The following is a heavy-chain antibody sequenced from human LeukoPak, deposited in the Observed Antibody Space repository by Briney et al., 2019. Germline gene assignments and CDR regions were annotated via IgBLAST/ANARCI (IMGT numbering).Heavy chain of an antibody. CDR3: AKSRSGSFHSWYFDL. V-gene: IGHV3-30*18. Sequence: PGGSLRLSCAASGFTFSSYGMHWVRQAPGKGLEWVAVISYDGRNKYYADSVKGRFTISRDNSKNTLYLQMNSLRAEDTAVYYCAKSRSGSFHSWYFDLWGRGTLVTVSS. J-gene: IGHJ2*01. CDR1: GFTFSSYG. D-gene: IGHD3-10*01. CDR2: ISYDGRNK.